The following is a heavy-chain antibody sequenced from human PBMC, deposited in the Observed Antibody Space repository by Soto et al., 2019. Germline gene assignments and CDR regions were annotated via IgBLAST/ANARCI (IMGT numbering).Heavy chain of an antibody. V-gene: IGHV4-61*01. CDR1: GDSVSSATYS. CDR3: ARQLPVGATSWFDP. CDR2: IYYSGST. J-gene: IGHJ5*02. Sequence: SETLSLTCTVSGDSVSSATYSWNWIRQPPGKGLEWIGNIYYSGSTNYNPSLKSRVTISLDTSKNQFSLRLTSVTAADTAIYYCARQLPVGATSWFDPWGQGTLVTVSS. D-gene: IGHD1-26*01.